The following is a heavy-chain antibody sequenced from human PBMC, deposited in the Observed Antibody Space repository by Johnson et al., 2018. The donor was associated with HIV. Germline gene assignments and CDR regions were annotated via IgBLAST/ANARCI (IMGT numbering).Heavy chain of an antibody. D-gene: IGHD3-3*01. CDR1: GFSFSDYY. V-gene: IGHV3-11*04. CDR3: ARQPDNFWSSDAFDI. CDR2: ISSSGSTI. Sequence: QVLLVESGGGLVKPGGSLRLSCAASGFSFSDYYMSWIRQAPGKGLERVSYISSSGSTIYYADSVVKGRFTISRDNAKNSVFLQMNSLRVEDTAIYYCARQPDNFWSSDAFDIWGQGTMVTVSS. J-gene: IGHJ3*02.